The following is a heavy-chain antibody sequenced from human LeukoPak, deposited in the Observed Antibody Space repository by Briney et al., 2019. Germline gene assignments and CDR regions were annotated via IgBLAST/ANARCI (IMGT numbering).Heavy chain of an antibody. D-gene: IGHD6-13*01. J-gene: IGHJ4*02. Sequence: ASVTVSCKVSGYTLSELSMHWVRQAPGKGLEWMGGFDSEDGKTIYAQEFQARVTMTEDTSTDTAYMELSRLRSEDTAVYYCATRDPNSSSWTLFDYWGQGTLVTVS. CDR1: GYTLSELS. V-gene: IGHV1-24*01. CDR3: ATRDPNSSSWTLFDY. CDR2: FDSEDGKT.